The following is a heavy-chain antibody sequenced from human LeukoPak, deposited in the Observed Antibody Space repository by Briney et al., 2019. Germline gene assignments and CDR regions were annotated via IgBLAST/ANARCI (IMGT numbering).Heavy chain of an antibody. J-gene: IGHJ4*02. CDR2: IYYSGST. Sequence: SETLSLTCTVSGGSISSYYWSWIQQPPGKGLEWIGYIYYSGSTNYNPSLKSRVTISVDTSKNQFSLKLSSVTAADTAVYYCARVRETYYDYVWGSYRSPEYYFDYWGQGTLVTVSS. CDR1: GGSISSYY. CDR3: ARVRETYYDYVWGSYRSPEYYFDY. D-gene: IGHD3-16*02. V-gene: IGHV4-59*01.